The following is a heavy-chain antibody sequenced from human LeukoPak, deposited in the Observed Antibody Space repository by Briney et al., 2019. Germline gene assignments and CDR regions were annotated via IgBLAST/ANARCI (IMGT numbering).Heavy chain of an antibody. CDR3: ARGRRRGSSTSCPVFDY. J-gene: IGHJ4*02. V-gene: IGHV1-8*03. CDR2: MNPNSGNT. Sequence: ASVKVSCKASGGTFSSYAINLVRQATGQGLEWMGWMNPNSGNTGYAQKFQGRVTITRNTSISTAYMELSSLRSEDTAVYYCARGRRRGSSTSCPVFDYWGQGTLVTVSS. CDR1: GGTFSSYA. D-gene: IGHD2-2*01.